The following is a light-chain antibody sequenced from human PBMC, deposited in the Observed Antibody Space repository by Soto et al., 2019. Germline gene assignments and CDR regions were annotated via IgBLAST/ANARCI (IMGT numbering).Light chain of an antibody. J-gene: IGKJ1*01. CDR3: LQDYTYPWT. Sequence: IQITQFPSSLSASVGDRVTITCRASQDIGNDLGWYQQKPGKAPNLLIYAASSLRSGVPSRFSGSGSGTHFTLTINSLQAEDSATYFCLQDYTYPWTFGQGTKVDIK. CDR2: AAS. V-gene: IGKV1-6*02. CDR1: QDIGND.